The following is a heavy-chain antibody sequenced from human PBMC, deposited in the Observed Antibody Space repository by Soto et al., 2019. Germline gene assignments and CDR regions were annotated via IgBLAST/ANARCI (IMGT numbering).Heavy chain of an antibody. CDR1: GFTFSSYS. D-gene: IGHD3-3*01. Sequence: EVQLVESGGGLVQPGGSLRLSCAASGFTFSSYSRNWVRQPPGKGLEWVSYISSSSSTIYYADSVKGRFTISRDNAKNSLYLQMNSLRAEDTAVYYCARDADFWSGFDIWGQGTMVTVSS. CDR2: ISSSSSTI. CDR3: ARDADFWSGFDI. J-gene: IGHJ3*02. V-gene: IGHV3-48*01.